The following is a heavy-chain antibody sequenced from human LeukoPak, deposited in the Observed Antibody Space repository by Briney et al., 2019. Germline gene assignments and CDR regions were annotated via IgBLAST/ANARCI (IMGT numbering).Heavy chain of an antibody. Sequence: GGSLRLSCAVSGFIFSSYAMNWVRQAPGKGLEWVSGISGSGGRTYYADSVKGRFTISRDNSKNTLYLQVTSLRAEGTAVYYCAKSIATGGTALDHWGQGTLVTVSS. D-gene: IGHD6-13*01. CDR3: AKSIATGGTALDH. CDR2: ISGSGGRT. CDR1: GFIFSSYA. V-gene: IGHV3-23*01. J-gene: IGHJ4*02.